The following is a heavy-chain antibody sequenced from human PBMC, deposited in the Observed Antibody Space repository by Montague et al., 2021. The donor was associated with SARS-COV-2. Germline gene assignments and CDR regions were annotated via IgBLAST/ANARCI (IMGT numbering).Heavy chain of an antibody. CDR1: GGSFSGYY. CDR2: INHGGST. Sequence: SETLSLTCAVHGGSFSGYYWNWIRQPPGKGLEWIGEINHGGSTNYNPSLKSRVTISADTSKNQFSLKLTSVAAADTAVYYCARLGEGAVPAPILGVGPYYSYYYMDVWGKGTTVTVSS. V-gene: IGHV4-34*01. D-gene: IGHD2-2*02. CDR3: ARLGEGAVPAPILGVGPYYSYYYMDV. J-gene: IGHJ6*03.